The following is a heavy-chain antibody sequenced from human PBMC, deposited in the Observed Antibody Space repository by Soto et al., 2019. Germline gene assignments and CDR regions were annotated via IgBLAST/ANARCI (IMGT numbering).Heavy chain of an antibody. D-gene: IGHD4-4*01. V-gene: IGHV3-48*02. CDR1: GFTFSSYS. CDR3: ARELTAYSNPRKHYYGMDV. Sequence: GGPLRLSCAASGFTFSSYSMNWVRQAPGKGLEWVSYISSSSSTIYYADSVKGRFTISRDNAKNSLYLQMNSLRDEDTAVYYCARELTAYSNPRKHYYGMDVWGQGTTVTVSS. J-gene: IGHJ6*02. CDR2: ISSSSSTI.